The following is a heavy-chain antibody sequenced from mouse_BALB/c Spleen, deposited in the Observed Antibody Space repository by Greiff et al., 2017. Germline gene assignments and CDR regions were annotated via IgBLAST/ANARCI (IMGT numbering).Heavy chain of an antibody. Sequence: EVQLQESGPELVKPGASVKISCKASGYTFTDYNMHWVKQSHGKSLEWIGYIYPYNGGTGYNQKFKSKATLTVDNSSSTAYMELRSLTSEVSAVYYCARGRTARAMDYWGQGTSVTVSS. CDR3: ARGRTARAMDY. CDR2: IYPYNGGT. D-gene: IGHD3-2*01. J-gene: IGHJ4*01. V-gene: IGHV1S29*02. CDR1: GYTFTDYN.